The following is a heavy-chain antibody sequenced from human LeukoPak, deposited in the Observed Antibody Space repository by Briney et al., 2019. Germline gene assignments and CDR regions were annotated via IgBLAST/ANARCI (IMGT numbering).Heavy chain of an antibody. CDR1: GGTFSSYA. J-gene: IGHJ6*02. Sequence: ASVKVSCKASGGTFSSYAISWVRQAPGQGLEWMGGFDPEDGETIYAQKFQGRVTMTEDTSTDTAYMELSSLRSEDTAVYYCATVPVVVPADHHYYYGMDVWGQGTTVTVSS. V-gene: IGHV1-24*01. D-gene: IGHD2-2*01. CDR3: ATVPVVVPADHHYYYGMDV. CDR2: FDPEDGET.